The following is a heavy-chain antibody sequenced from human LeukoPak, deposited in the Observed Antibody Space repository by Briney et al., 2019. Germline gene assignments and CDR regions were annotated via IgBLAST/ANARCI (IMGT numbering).Heavy chain of an antibody. V-gene: IGHV3-9*01. Sequence: GRSLRLSCAASGFTFDDYAMHWVRQAPGKGLEWVSGISWNSGSIGYADSVKGRFTISRDNAKNSLYLQMNSLRAEDTALYYCAKGPHYYGSGSYPRPSYFDYWGQGTLVTVSS. J-gene: IGHJ4*02. CDR2: ISWNSGSI. CDR1: GFTFDDYA. D-gene: IGHD3-10*01. CDR3: AKGPHYYGSGSYPRPSYFDY.